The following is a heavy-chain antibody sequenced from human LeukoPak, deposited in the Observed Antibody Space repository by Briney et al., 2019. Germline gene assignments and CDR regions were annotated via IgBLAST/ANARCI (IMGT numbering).Heavy chain of an antibody. D-gene: IGHD4-23*01. V-gene: IGHV3-74*01. J-gene: IGHJ4*02. Sequence: GGSLRLSCAASRFNVNNYWMHWVRQAPGKGLVWVSRINDDGRVTSYACFVRGRFTISRDSVKNTLHLQMNSLRAEDTAVYYCVKDFGGNSDYWGQGTLVTVSS. CDR3: VKDFGGNSDY. CDR1: RFNVNNYW. CDR2: INDDGRVT.